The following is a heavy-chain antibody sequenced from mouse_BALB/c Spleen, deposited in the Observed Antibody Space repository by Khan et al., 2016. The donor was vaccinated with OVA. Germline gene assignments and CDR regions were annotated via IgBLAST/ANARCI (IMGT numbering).Heavy chain of an antibody. CDR2: IRLKSDTYAT. CDR1: GFTFSSDW. CDR3: TQLGRSY. V-gene: IGHV6-6*02. Sequence: EVKLEESGGGLVQPGGSMKLSCVASGFTFSSDWMSWVRQSPEKGLEWVAEIRLKSDTYATHYAESVKGKFTISRDDSKSRLYLQMTSLRAEDTGIYYCTQLGRSYWGQGTLVTVSA. D-gene: IGHD4-1*02. J-gene: IGHJ3*01.